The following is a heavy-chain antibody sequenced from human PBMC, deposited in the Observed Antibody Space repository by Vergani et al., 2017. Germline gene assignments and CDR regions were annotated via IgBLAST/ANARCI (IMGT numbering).Heavy chain of an antibody. CDR2: MYHSGST. Sequence: QVRLQESGPGLVKPSETLSLTCSVSGGSMSGYYWSWIRQPPGKELEWIGYMYHSGSTNYNPSLETRVTISGDTSKNQFSLKLNSVTAADTAVYYCGRVADVYGFGSRLLDLWGQGILVTVSS. CDR3: GRVADVYGFGSRLLDL. J-gene: IGHJ5*02. D-gene: IGHD3-10*01. CDR1: GGSMSGYY. V-gene: IGHV4-59*01.